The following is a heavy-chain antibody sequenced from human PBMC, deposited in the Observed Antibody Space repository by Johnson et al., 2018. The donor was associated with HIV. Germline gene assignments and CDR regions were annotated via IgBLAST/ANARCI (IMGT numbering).Heavy chain of an antibody. CDR2: ISSSGRTI. CDR1: GFTFSDYY. CDR3: AREGCNYSCTRGAAFDI. V-gene: IGHV3-11*04. Sequence: QMLLVESGGGLVRPGGSLRLSCAASGFTFSDYYMTWIRQAPGKGLECVSYISSSGRTIYYADSVKGRFTISRDNAKHSLYLQMNIMSAEDTAVDYCAREGCNYSCTRGAAFDIWGQGTMVTVSS. D-gene: IGHD2-8*02. J-gene: IGHJ3*02.